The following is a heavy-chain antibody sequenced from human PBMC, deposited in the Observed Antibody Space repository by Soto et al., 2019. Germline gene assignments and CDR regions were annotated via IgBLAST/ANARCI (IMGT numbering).Heavy chain of an antibody. J-gene: IGHJ3*02. CDR1: GFTFSNYG. CDR2: IWYDGSNE. CDR3: ARDQLAAAGTFDI. Sequence: QVQLVESGGGVVQPGRSLRLSCAASGFTFSNYGMHWVRQAPGKGLEWVAVIWYDGSNEYYADSVKGRFTISRDNSKNPLYLQMNSLRAEDTAVYYCARDQLAAAGTFDIWGQGTMVTVSS. V-gene: IGHV3-33*01. D-gene: IGHD6-13*01.